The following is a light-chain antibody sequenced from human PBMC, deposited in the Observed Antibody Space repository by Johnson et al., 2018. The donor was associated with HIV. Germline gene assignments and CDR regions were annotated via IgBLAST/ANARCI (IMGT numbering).Light chain of an antibody. CDR2: ENN. Sequence: QSVLTQPPSVSAAPGQKVTISCSGSSSNIGNNYVSWYQQLPGTAPKLLIYENNKRPSGIPDRFSGSKSGTSATPAITDLQTGDEAGYSCGTWDSSLSEGVFGTGTKVTVL. J-gene: IGLJ1*01. V-gene: IGLV1-51*01. CDR1: SSNIGNNY. CDR3: GTWDSSLSEGV.